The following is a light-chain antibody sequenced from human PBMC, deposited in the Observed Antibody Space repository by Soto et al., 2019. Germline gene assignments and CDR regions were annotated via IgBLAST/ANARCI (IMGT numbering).Light chain of an antibody. Sequence: QSPLSHPRSVSGSPGQSVTSSCTGTSSDVGGYNYVSWYQQHPGKAPKLMIYDVSKRPSGVPDRFSGSKSGNTASLTISGLQAEDEADYYCCSYAGSYTYVFGTAPKLTVL. CDR1: SSDVGGYNY. CDR2: DVS. J-gene: IGLJ1*01. CDR3: CSYAGSYTYV. V-gene: IGLV2-11*01.